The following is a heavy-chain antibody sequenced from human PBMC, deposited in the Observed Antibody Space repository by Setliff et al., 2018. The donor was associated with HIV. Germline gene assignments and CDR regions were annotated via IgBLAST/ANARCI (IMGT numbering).Heavy chain of an antibody. D-gene: IGHD1-26*01. J-gene: IGHJ4*02. CDR2: IYHSGNT. V-gene: IGHV4-59*01. CDR3: ARGDTRNYYGGDYFDY. Sequence: SETLSLTCTVSGGSISGYFWNWIRQPPGKGLEWIGYIYHSGNTNYNPSLESRVSISVDTSKNQFSLKLSSVTAADTAVYYCARGDTRNYYGGDYFDYCGQGSLVTVSS. CDR1: GGSISGYF.